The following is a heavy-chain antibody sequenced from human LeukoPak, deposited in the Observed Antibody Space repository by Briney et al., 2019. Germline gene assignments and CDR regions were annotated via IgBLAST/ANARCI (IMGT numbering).Heavy chain of an antibody. D-gene: IGHD3-22*01. CDR3: AKDLYYDSSGPWGY. CDR2: ISGSGGST. Sequence: PGGSLRLSCAASGFTFSSYAMSWVRQAPGKGLEWVSAISGSGGSTYYADSVKGRFTISRDNSRNTLYLQMNSLRAEDTAVYYCAKDLYYDSSGPWGYWGQGTLVTVSS. J-gene: IGHJ4*02. V-gene: IGHV3-23*01. CDR1: GFTFSSYA.